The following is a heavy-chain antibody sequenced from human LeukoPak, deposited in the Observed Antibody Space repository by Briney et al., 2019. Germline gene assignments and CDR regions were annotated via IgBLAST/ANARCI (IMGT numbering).Heavy chain of an antibody. Sequence: GGSLRLSCAASGFTFSSYWMSWVRQAPGKGLEWVANIKQDGSEKYYVDFVKGRFTISRDNAKNSLYLQMNSLRAEDTAVYYCARDGLPDTVIMLYYYYGMDVWGQGTTVTVSS. D-gene: IGHD4-11*01. CDR3: ARDGLPDTVIMLYYYYGMDV. J-gene: IGHJ6*02. CDR2: IKQDGSEK. CDR1: GFTFSSYW. V-gene: IGHV3-7*01.